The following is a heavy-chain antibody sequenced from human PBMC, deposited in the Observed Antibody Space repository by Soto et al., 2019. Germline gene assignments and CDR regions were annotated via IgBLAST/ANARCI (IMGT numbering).Heavy chain of an antibody. Sequence: QITLKESGPTLVKPTQTLTLTCTFSGFSLSTSGAGVGWIRQPPPKALEWLAVVYWDDDKRYSPSLKSRLTITKDTSKNQVDLKMTNMDPVDTATYYCAYRLYAGGLTGSYYDYWGPGTLVTVSS. V-gene: IGHV2-5*02. CDR2: VYWDDDK. CDR3: AYRLYAGGLTGSYYDY. J-gene: IGHJ4*02. CDR1: GFSLSTSGAG. D-gene: IGHD7-27*01.